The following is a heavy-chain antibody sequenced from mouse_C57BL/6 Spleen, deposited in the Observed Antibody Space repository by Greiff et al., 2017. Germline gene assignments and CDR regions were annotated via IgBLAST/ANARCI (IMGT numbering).Heavy chain of an antibody. J-gene: IGHJ4*01. CDR3: ATYLFYAMDY. Sequence: EVQLVESGGGLVKPGGSLKLSCAASGFTFSDYGMHWVRQAPEKGLEWVAYISSGSSTIYYADTVKGRFTISRDNAKNTLFLQMTSLRSEDTAMYYCATYLFYAMDYWGQGTSVTVSS. CDR2: ISSGSSTI. D-gene: IGHD5-5*01. V-gene: IGHV5-17*01. CDR1: GFTFSDYG.